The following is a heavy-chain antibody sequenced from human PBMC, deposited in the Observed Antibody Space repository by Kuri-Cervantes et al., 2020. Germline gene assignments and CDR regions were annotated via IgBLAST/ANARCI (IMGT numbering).Heavy chain of an antibody. CDR3: ARVALRYFSSATLLFDY. J-gene: IGHJ4*02. CDR2: ISAYNGNT. CDR1: GYTFTSYG. Sequence: ASVKVSCKASGYTFTSYGISWVRQAPGQGLEWMGWISAYNGNTNYAQKLQGRVTMTTDTSTSTAYMELRSLRSEDTAVYYCARVALRYFSSATLLFDYWGQGTLVTVSS. V-gene: IGHV1-18*01. D-gene: IGHD6-6*01.